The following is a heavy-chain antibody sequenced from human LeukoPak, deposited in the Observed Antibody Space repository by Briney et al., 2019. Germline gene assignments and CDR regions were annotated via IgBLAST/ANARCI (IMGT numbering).Heavy chain of an antibody. CDR2: ISYDGSNK. CDR3: ARDQGANYFDY. V-gene: IGHV3-30-3*01. D-gene: IGHD3-16*01. CDR1: GGTFSSYA. J-gene: IGHJ4*02. Sequence: SCKASGGTFSSYAMHWVRQAPGKGLEWVAVISYDGSNKYYADSVKGRFTISRDNSKNTLYLQMNSLRAEDTAVYYCARDQGANYFDYWGQGTLVTVSS.